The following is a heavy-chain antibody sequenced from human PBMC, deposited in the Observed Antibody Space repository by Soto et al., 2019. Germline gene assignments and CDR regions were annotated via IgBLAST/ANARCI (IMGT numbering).Heavy chain of an antibody. J-gene: IGHJ2*01. CDR3: ARGGQAYYDSDGYIPFWYFDL. V-gene: IGHV1-18*01. CDR1: GYIFSNFG. D-gene: IGHD3-22*01. Sequence: QVQLVQSGPEVEKPGASVKVSCKASGYIFSNFGITWVRQAPGQGLEWMGWITPYNGNTKYAEKVQGRVTMTADTSTTTVYMELRSLRSDDTAMYFCARGGQAYYDSDGYIPFWYFDLWGRGTLVTVSS. CDR2: ITPYNGNT.